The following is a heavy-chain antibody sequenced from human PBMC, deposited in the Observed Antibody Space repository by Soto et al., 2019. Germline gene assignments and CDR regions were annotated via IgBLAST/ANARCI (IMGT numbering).Heavy chain of an antibody. Sequence: QPGGSLRLSCTASGFTFGDYAMSWVRQAPGKGLEWVGFIRSKAYGGTTEYAASVKGRFTISRDDSKSIAYLQMNSLKTEDTAVYYCTSLLLWFGEFPDYWGQGTLVTVSS. CDR1: GFTFGDYA. CDR2: IRSKAYGGTT. D-gene: IGHD3-10*01. J-gene: IGHJ4*02. CDR3: TSLLLWFGEFPDY. V-gene: IGHV3-49*04.